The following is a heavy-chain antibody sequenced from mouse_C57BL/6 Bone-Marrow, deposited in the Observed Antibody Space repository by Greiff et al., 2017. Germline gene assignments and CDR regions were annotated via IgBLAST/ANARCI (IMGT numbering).Heavy chain of an antibody. Sequence: VQLQQSGAELVKPGASVKLSCTASGFNIKDYYMHWVKQRTEQGLEWIGRIDPEDGETKYAQKFQGKATITADTSSNTAYLQLSSLTSEDTAVYYCALGVATNFDVWGTGTTVTVSS. V-gene: IGHV14-2*01. CDR1: GFNIKDYY. J-gene: IGHJ1*03. CDR2: IDPEDGET. D-gene: IGHD1-1*02. CDR3: ALGVATNFDV.